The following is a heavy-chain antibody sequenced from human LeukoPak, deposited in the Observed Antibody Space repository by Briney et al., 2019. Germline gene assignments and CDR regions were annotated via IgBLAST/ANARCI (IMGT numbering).Heavy chain of an antibody. V-gene: IGHV4-34*01. CDR1: GGSFSGYY. CDR2: INHSGST. D-gene: IGHD4-17*01. J-gene: IGHJ4*02. Sequence: SETLSLTCAVYGGSFSGYYWSWIRQPPGKGLEWIGEINHSGSTNYNPSLKSRVTISVDTSKNQFSLKLSSVTAADTAVYYCARVGSAVTTDYWGQATLVTVSS. CDR3: ARVGSAVTTDY.